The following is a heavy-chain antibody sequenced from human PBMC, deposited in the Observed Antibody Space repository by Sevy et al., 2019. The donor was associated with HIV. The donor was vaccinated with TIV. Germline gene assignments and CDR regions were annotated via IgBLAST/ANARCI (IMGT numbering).Heavy chain of an antibody. CDR3: ARDDANRDYYDSSGYPDAFDI. D-gene: IGHD3-22*01. Sequence: SETLSLTCTVSGGSISSSSYYWGWIRQPPGKGLEWIGSIHYSGSTYYNPSLKSRVTISVDTSKNQFSLKLSSVTAADTAVYYCARDDANRDYYDSSGYPDAFDIWGQGTVVTVSS. V-gene: IGHV4-39*02. CDR2: IHYSGST. J-gene: IGHJ3*02. CDR1: GGSISSSSYY.